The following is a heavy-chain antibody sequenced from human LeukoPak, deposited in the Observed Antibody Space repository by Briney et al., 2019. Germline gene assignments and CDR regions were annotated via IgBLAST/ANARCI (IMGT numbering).Heavy chain of an antibody. CDR2: ISSSSSTI. V-gene: IGHV3-48*01. CDR1: GFTFSSYS. J-gene: IGHJ4*02. Sequence: GGSLRLSCAASGFTFSSYSMNWVRQAPGKGLEWVSYISSSSSTIYYADSVKGRFTISRDNAKNSLYLQMNSLRAEDTAVYYCARDRHILHDYGDYSLDYWGQGTLVTVSS. CDR3: ARDRHILHDYGDYSLDY. D-gene: IGHD4-17*01.